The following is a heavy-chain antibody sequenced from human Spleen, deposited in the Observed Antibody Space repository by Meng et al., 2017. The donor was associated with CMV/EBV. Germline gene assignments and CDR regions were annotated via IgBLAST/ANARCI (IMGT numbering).Heavy chain of an antibody. CDR1: GFSFDDYA. D-gene: IGHD3-22*01. Sequence: GGSLRLSCAASGFSFDDYAMHWVRQGPGKGLEWVSGISWNGNLIGYADSVKGRFTVSRDAAKNSLYLQMNSLRPEDTALYYCVKDVDYCDSSGYSDWGQGTLVTVSS. V-gene: IGHV3-9*01. J-gene: IGHJ4*02. CDR2: ISWNGNLI. CDR3: VKDVDYCDSSGYSD.